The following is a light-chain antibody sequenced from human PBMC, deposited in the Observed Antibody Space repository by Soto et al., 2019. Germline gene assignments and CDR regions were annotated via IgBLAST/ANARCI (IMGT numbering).Light chain of an antibody. CDR2: RAS. V-gene: IGKV3-20*01. J-gene: IGKJ1*01. Sequence: EIVLTQSPGTLSLSPGERATLSCRASQSVSSSYLAWYQQKPGQAPRLLIYRASSRATGIPDRFSGSGSGTDFTVTISRLEPEDFAVYYCQQYGSYWTFGQVTKVEIK. CDR1: QSVSSSY. CDR3: QQYGSYWT.